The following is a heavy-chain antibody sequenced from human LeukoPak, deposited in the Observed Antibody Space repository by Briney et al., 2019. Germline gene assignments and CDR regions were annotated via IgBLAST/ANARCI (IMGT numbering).Heavy chain of an antibody. D-gene: IGHD1-26*01. CDR1: GGSISSHY. CDR3: ARVGGTNYYYYGMDV. CDR2: IYDSGST. V-gene: IGHV4-59*11. Sequence: SQTLSLTCTVSGGSISSHYWSWIRQPPGKGLEWIGYIYDSGSTNYNPSLKSRVTISIDTSKNQFSLKLSSVTAADTAIYYCARVGGTNYYYYGMDVWGQGTTVTVSS. J-gene: IGHJ6*02.